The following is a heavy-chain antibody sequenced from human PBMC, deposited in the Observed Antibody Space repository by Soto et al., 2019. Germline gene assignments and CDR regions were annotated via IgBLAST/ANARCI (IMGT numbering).Heavy chain of an antibody. Sequence: PSETLSLTCTVSGGSVSSGYYYWSWIRQPPGKGLEWIGYIYYSGSTNYNPSLKSRVTISVDTSKNQFSLKLSSVTAADTAVYYCARDPGLDYWGQGTLVTVSS. CDR2: IYYSGST. D-gene: IGHD3-10*01. CDR3: ARDPGLDY. J-gene: IGHJ4*02. CDR1: GGSVSSGYYY. V-gene: IGHV4-61*01.